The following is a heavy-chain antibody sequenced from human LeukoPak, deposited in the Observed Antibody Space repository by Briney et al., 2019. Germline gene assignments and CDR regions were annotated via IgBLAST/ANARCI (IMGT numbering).Heavy chain of an antibody. J-gene: IGHJ4*02. V-gene: IGHV1-2*02. CDR1: GYTFTGYY. CDR2: INPNSGGT. D-gene: IGHD3-10*01. CDR3: ARAGSGSYYNFDY. Sequence: PVASVKVSCKASGYTFTGYYMHWVRQAPGQGLEWMGWINPNSGGTNYAQKFQGRVTMTRDTSISTAYMELSRLRSDDTAVYYCARAGSGSYYNFDYWGQGTLVTVSS.